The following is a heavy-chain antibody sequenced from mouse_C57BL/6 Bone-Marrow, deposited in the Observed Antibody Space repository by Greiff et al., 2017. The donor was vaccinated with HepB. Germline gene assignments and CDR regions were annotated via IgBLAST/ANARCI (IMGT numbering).Heavy chain of an antibody. D-gene: IGHD1-1*01. CDR1: GYTFTDHT. Sequence: QVQLQQSDAELVKPGASVKISCKVSGYTFTDHTIHWMKQRPEQGLEWIGYIYPRDGSTKDNEKFKGKATLTADKSSSTAYMQLNSLTSEDSAVYLCASHGSEGYYAMDDGGQGTSVTVSS. CDR3: ASHGSEGYYAMDD. J-gene: IGHJ4*01. CDR2: IYPRDGST. V-gene: IGHV1-78*01.